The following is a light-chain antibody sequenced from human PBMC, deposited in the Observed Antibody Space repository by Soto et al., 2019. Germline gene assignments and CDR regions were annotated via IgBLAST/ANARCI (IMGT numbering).Light chain of an antibody. J-gene: IGKJ4*01. CDR2: DAS. CDR1: QSVSSY. CDR3: QQRCTWPRLT. V-gene: IGKV3-11*01. Sequence: EIVLTQSPAILSLSPGERATLSCRASQSVSSYLAWYQQRPGQAPRLLIYDASNRATGIPARFSGSGSETDFTLTISSLEPEDFAFYYCQQRCTWPRLTFGGGTKVEI.